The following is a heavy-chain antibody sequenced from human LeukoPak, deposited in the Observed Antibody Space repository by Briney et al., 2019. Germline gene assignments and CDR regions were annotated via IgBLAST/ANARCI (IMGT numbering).Heavy chain of an antibody. CDR3: ARGFGYCSSTSCLDAFDI. Sequence: GGSLRLSCAASGFTFSSYAMHWVRQAPGKGLEYVSAISSNGGSTYYAHSVKGRFTISRDNPKNTLYLQMGSLRAEDMAVYYCARGFGYCSSTSCLDAFDIWGQGTMVTVSS. CDR2: ISSNGGST. V-gene: IGHV3-64*01. J-gene: IGHJ3*02. CDR1: GFTFSSYA. D-gene: IGHD2-2*03.